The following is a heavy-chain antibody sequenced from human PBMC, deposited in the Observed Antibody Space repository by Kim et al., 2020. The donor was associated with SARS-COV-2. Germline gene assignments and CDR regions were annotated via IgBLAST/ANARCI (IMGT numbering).Heavy chain of an antibody. J-gene: IGHJ6*02. Sequence: GGSLRLSCAASGFTFSSYAMSWVRQAPGKGLEWVSAISGSGGSTYYADSVKGRFTISRDNSKNTLYLQMNSLRAEDTAVYYCAKIRNYLKGFYYYYYGMDVWGQGTTVTVSS. CDR3: AKIRNYLKGFYYYYYGMDV. D-gene: IGHD1-7*01. CDR2: ISGSGGST. V-gene: IGHV3-23*01. CDR1: GFTFSSYA.